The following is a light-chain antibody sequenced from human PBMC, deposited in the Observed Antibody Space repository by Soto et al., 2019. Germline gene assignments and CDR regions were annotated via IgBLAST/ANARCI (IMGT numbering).Light chain of an antibody. V-gene: IGKV1-9*01. CDR3: QQLNSYPSIT. J-gene: IGKJ5*01. Sequence: IQLTQSPSSLSASVGARVPITCRARQGISSYLAWYQQQPGKAPKLLIYAASTLQSGVPSRFSGSGSGTDFTLTISSLQPEDFATYYCQQLNSYPSITFGQGTRLEIK. CDR2: AAS. CDR1: QGISSY.